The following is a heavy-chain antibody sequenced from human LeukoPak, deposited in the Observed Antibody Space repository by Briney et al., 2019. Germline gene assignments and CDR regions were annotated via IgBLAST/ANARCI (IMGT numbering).Heavy chain of an antibody. Sequence: SGGSLRLSCAASGFTFSSYSMNWVRQAPGKGLEWVSSISSSSSYIYYADSVKGRFTISRDNAKNSLYLQMNSLRAEDTAVYYCAREEWFSRTWDYWGQGTLVTVSS. J-gene: IGHJ4*02. CDR2: ISSSSSYI. CDR3: AREEWFSRTWDY. CDR1: GFTFSSYS. V-gene: IGHV3-21*01. D-gene: IGHD3-3*01.